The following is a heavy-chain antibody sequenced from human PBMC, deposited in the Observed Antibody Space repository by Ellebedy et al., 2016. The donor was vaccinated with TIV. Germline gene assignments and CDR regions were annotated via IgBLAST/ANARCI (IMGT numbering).Heavy chain of an antibody. D-gene: IGHD3-10*01. V-gene: IGHV3-21*01. CDR1: GFSFISYS. Sequence: GGSLRLXXVASGFSFISYSMNWVRQAPGKGLEWVSSTSSSSDYIYYADSVKGRFTISRDNAQDALFLQMNSLRAEDTAVFYCVKSGESSYYFDYWGQGILVTVSS. CDR2: TSSSSDYI. CDR3: VKSGESSYYFDY. J-gene: IGHJ4*02.